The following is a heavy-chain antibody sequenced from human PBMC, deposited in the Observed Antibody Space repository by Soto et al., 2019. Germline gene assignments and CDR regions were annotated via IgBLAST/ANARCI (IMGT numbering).Heavy chain of an antibody. J-gene: IGHJ4*02. Sequence: ASVKVSCKASGYTFTGCYMHWVRQAPGQGLEWMGWINPNSGGTNYAQKFQGWVTMTRDTSISTAYMELSRLRSDDTAVYYCARGVRRYYDSSGYYFFDYWGQGTLVTVSS. CDR3: ARGVRRYYDSSGYYFFDY. D-gene: IGHD3-22*01. CDR1: GYTFTGCY. CDR2: INPNSGGT. V-gene: IGHV1-2*04.